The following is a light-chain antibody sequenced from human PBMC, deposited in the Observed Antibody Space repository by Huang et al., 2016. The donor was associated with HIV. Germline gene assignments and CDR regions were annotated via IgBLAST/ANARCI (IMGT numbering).Light chain of an antibody. Sequence: EIVLTQSPATLSLSPGERATLSCRASQSVSNYLAWYQQKPGQAPRLLIYDTSNRATGIPARFSGSGSGTDFTLTISSLEPEDFAVYYCQLRGIWLTFGGGTKVEIK. V-gene: IGKV3-11*01. CDR1: QSVSNY. CDR3: QLRGIWLT. CDR2: DTS. J-gene: IGKJ4*01.